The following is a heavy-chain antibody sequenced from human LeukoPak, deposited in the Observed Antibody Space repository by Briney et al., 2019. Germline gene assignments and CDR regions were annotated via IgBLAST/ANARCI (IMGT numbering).Heavy chain of an antibody. CDR1: GFTFSNYW. CDR2: IKQDGSEK. V-gene: IGHV3-7*01. D-gene: IGHD4-11*01. Sequence: PGGSLRLSCAASGFTFSNYWMSWVRQAPGKGLEWVANIKQDGSEKYYVDSVKGRFTISRDSAKNSLYLQMNSLRAEDTAVYYCATTTAGFDYWGQGTLVTVSS. J-gene: IGHJ4*02. CDR3: ATTTAGFDY.